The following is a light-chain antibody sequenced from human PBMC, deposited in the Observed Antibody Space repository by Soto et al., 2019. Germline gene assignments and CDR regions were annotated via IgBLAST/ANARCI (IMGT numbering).Light chain of an antibody. Sequence: QSVLTQPPSVSGAPGQRVTISCTGSSSNIGAGYDVHWYQQFPGTAPKLLIYGNSNRPSGVPDRFSGSKSGTSASLAITGXXAXXXXXXYCQSYDSSLSGVVFGGGTKLTVL. CDR2: GNS. CDR3: QSYDSSLSGVV. CDR1: SSNIGAGYD. V-gene: IGLV1-40*01. J-gene: IGLJ2*01.